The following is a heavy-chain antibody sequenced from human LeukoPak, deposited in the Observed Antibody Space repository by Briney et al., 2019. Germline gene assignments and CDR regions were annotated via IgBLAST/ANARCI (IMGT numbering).Heavy chain of an antibody. V-gene: IGHV1-18*04. J-gene: IGHJ4*02. CDR2: ITGYNGKT. CDR3: ARGGLEYYTQGRLDF. D-gene: IGHD3-3*01. Sequence: GASVTVSCRSSGYTFTGTYMHWVRQAPGQGLEWMGWITGYNGKTQYAHNFEGRVTMTTDTSTTTAYMELRSLRSDDTAVYYCARGGLEYYTQGRLDFWGQGTLVTVSS. CDR1: GYTFTGTY.